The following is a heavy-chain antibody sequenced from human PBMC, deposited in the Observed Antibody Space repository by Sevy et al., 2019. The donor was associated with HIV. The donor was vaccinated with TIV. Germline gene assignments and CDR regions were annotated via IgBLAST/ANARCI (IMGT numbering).Heavy chain of an antibody. Sequence: GGSLRLSCAASGFIFSNFAMHWVRQAPGKGLEWVAVTSYDGSHKYYADSMKGRFTVSRDNSRNILSLEMNSLRRDDTAVYYCARGENNDEFFQYWGQGTLVTVSS. J-gene: IGHJ1*01. CDR1: GFIFSNFA. V-gene: IGHV3-30*04. D-gene: IGHD1-26*01. CDR3: ARGENNDEFFQY. CDR2: TSYDGSHK.